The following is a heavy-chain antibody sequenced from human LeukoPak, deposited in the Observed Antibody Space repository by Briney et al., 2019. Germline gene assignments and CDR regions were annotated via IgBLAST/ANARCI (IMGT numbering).Heavy chain of an antibody. CDR2: INWNGGST. CDR1: GFTFSSYA. D-gene: IGHD3-22*01. CDR3: ARDFGYDSSGYYYPGSDY. J-gene: IGHJ4*02. Sequence: PGGSLRLSCAASGFTFSSYAMSWVRQAPGKGLDWVSGINWNGGSTGYADSVKGRFTISRDNAKNSLYLQMNSLRAEDTALYHCARDFGYDSSGYYYPGSDYWGQGTLVTVSS. V-gene: IGHV3-20*01.